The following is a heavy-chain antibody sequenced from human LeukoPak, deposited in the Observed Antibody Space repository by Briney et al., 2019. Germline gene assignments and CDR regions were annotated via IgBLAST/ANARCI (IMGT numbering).Heavy chain of an antibody. Sequence: PSETLSLTCTVSGGSISSSSYHWGWIRQPPGKGLEWIGSIYYSGSTYYNPSLKSRVTISVDTSKNQFSLKLSSVTAADTAVYYCAKTNSYGYSNFDYWGQGTLVTVSS. D-gene: IGHD5-18*01. CDR3: AKTNSYGYSNFDY. J-gene: IGHJ4*02. V-gene: IGHV4-39*01. CDR2: IYYSGST. CDR1: GGSISSSSYH.